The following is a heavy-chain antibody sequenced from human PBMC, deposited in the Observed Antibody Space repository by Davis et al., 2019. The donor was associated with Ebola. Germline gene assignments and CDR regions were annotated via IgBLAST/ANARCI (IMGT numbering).Heavy chain of an antibody. D-gene: IGHD3-9*01. J-gene: IGHJ6*02. CDR2: ISYDGSNK. CDR3: ASVFSRVKEGNYYYYYGMDV. V-gene: IGHV3-30*03. Sequence: GESLKTSCAASGFTFSSYTMHWVRQAPGKGLEWVAVISYDGSNKYYAASVKGRFTISRDNAKNSLYLQMNSLRAEDTAVYYCASVFSRVKEGNYYYYYGMDVWGQGTTVTVSS. CDR1: GFTFSSYT.